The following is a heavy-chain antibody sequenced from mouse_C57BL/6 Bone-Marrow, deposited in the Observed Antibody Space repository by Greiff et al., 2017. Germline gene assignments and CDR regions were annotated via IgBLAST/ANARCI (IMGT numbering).Heavy chain of an antibody. J-gene: IGHJ3*01. Sequence: QVQLKESGPELVKPGASVKISCKASGYAFSSSWMNWVKQRPGKGLEWIGRLYPGDGDTNYNVKFKVTATLTADKSSSTAYMQLSSLTSEDSAVYCCARWNYDYGPFAYWGQGTLVTVSA. CDR2: LYPGDGDT. CDR3: ARWNYDYGPFAY. V-gene: IGHV1-82*01. D-gene: IGHD2-4*01. CDR1: GYAFSSSW.